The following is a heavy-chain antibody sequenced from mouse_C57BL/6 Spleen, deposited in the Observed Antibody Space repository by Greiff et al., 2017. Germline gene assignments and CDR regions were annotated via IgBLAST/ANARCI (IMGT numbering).Heavy chain of an antibody. V-gene: IGHV1-81*01. D-gene: IGHD1-1*02. CDR2: IYPRGGNT. J-gene: IGHJ3*01. CDR1: GSTFISPG. Sequence: QVQLQQSGAELVRPGASVKLSCKASGSTFISPGISWVKQGAGQGLEWIGEIYPRGGNTNYNGKFKGKATLTADKSSSTAYRNLRSLTSEDSAVYFWARANNGVSSPFAYWGQGTLITGSA. CDR3: ARANNGVSSPFAY.